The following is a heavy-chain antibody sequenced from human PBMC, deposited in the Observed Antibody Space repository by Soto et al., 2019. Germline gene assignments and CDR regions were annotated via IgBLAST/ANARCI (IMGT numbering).Heavy chain of an antibody. V-gene: IGHV1-3*04. CDR2: INTANGDT. CDR3: GRGQATFDP. Sequence: QIPLVQSGAGMKKPGASVKVSCKASGYTFTNYAMHWVRQAPGQRLEWMGRINTANGDTIYSQNFQGRVTITRDTSASTVYLELSSLRFEDTAVYYCGRGQATFDPWGQGTLVTVSS. CDR1: GYTFTNYA. J-gene: IGHJ5*02.